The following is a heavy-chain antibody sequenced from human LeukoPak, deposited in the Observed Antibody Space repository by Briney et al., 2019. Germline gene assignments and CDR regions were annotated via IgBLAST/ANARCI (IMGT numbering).Heavy chain of an antibody. J-gene: IGHJ5*02. V-gene: IGHV1-18*01. CDR3: ARGPQTYYDFWSGYYP. Sequence: GASVKVSCKASGYTFTSYGISWVRQAPGQGLEWMGWISAYNGNTNYAQKLQGRVTMTTDTSTSTAYMELRSLRSDDTAVYYCARGPQTYYDFWSGYYPWGQGTLVIVSS. CDR2: ISAYNGNT. D-gene: IGHD3-3*01. CDR1: GYTFTSYG.